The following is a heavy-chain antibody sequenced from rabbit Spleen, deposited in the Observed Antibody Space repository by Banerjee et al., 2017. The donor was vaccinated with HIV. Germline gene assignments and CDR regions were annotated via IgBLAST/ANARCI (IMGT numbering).Heavy chain of an antibody. J-gene: IGHJ4*01. Sequence: QSLEESGGDLVKPGASLTLTCTASGFSFSARYYMCWVRQAPGKGLQWIACIYGGSLVTTYYATWAKGRFTISKTSSTTVTLQMTSLTAADTATYFCARETSSGWGIVSFYFSLWGPGTLVTVS. CDR3: ARETSSGWGIVSFYFSL. V-gene: IGHV1S40*01. D-gene: IGHD4-1*01. CDR2: IYGGSLVTT. CDR1: GFSFSARYY.